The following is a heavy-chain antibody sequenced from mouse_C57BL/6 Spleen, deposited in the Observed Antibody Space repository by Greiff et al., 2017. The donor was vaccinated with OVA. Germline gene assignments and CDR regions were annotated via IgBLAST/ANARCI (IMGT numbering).Heavy chain of an antibody. CDR3: ASDSSGYAWCAD. CDR1: GFSFSSYA. V-gene: IGHV5-4*01. D-gene: IGHD3-2*02. J-gene: IGHJ3*01. Sequence: EVQGVESGGGLVKPGGSLKLSCAASGFSFSSYAMSWVRQTPEKRLEWVATISDGGSYTYYPDNVKGRFTISRDNAKNSQYLQMIHLKSNDAAMYYCASDSSGYAWCADWGQGTLVTVSA. CDR2: ISDGGSYT.